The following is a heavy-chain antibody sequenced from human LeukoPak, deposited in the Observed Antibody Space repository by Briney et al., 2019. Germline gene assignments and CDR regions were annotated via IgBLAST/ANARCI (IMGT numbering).Heavy chain of an antibody. CDR3: ARDGHTSLDY. CDR1: GFSFSDHY. D-gene: IGHD3-16*02. CDR2: IKSKAQSYTT. J-gene: IGHJ4*02. V-gene: IGHV3-72*01. Sequence: PGGSLRLSCAASGFSFSDHYMDWVRQAPGEGLEWVGRIKSKAQSYTTDYAASVKGRFTISRDDAKNSLYLQMNSLKTEDTAVYYCARDGHTSLDYWGQGTLVTVSP.